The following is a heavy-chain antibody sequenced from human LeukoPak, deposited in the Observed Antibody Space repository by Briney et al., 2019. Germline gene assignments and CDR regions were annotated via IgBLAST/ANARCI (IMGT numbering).Heavy chain of an antibody. Sequence: GGSLRLSCAASGFTFSSYAMSWVRQAPGKGLEWVSAISGSGGSTYYADSVKGRFTISRDNSKSTLYLQMNSLRAEDTAVYYCAKEAYYYDSSGYYLFDYWGQGTLVTVSS. J-gene: IGHJ4*02. CDR1: GFTFSSYA. D-gene: IGHD3-22*01. V-gene: IGHV3-23*01. CDR2: ISGSGGST. CDR3: AKEAYYYDSSGYYLFDY.